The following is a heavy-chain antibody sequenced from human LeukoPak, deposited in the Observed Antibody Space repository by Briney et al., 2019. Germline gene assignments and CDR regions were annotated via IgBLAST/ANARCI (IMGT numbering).Heavy chain of an antibody. Sequence: GGSLRLSCESSGFAFSCYGMHWVRQAPGKGLEWLAIISYDGDNKHYADFVKGRFTISRDNSKNTLYLQMNDLRHEDTAVYFCARDEVLVHCFGDLAGSLDPWGQGTVVTVSS. J-gene: IGHJ5*02. D-gene: IGHD1-1*01. CDR3: ARDEVLVHCFGDLAGSLDP. CDR1: GFAFSCYG. V-gene: IGHV3-30-3*01. CDR2: ISYDGDNK.